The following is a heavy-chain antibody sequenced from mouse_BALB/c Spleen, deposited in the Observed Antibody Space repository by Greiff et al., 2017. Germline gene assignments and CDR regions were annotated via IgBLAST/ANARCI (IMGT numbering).Heavy chain of an antibody. V-gene: IGHV5-6-5*01. Sequence: EVQRVESGGGLVKPGGSLKLSCAASGFTFSSYAMSWVRQTPEKRLEWVASISSGGSTYYPDSVKGRFTISRDNARNILYLQMSSLRSEDTAMYYCARVRPPYAIDYWDQGTSVTVSS. CDR2: ISSGGST. CDR1: GFTFSSYA. CDR3: ARVRPPYAIDY. J-gene: IGHJ4*01.